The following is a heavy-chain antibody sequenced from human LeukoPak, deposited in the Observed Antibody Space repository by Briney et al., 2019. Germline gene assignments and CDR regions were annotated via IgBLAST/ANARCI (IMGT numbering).Heavy chain of an antibody. J-gene: IGHJ4*02. Sequence: GGSLRLSCAASGFTFSSYSMNWVRQAPGKGLEWVSYISSSSSSTIYYADSVKGRFTISRDNSKNTLYLQMNSLRAEDTAVYYCARDTGGYFYFDYWGQGTLVTVSS. V-gene: IGHV3-48*01. CDR1: GFTFSSYS. D-gene: IGHD6-25*01. CDR2: ISSSSSSTI. CDR3: ARDTGGYFYFDY.